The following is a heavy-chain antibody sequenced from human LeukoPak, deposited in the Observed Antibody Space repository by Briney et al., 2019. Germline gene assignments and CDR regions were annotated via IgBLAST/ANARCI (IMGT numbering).Heavy chain of an antibody. CDR1: GFTFSTYS. CDR3: ASTRIRELLNAFDI. CDR2: ISSSSSYI. V-gene: IGHV3-21*01. Sequence: GGSLRLSCAASGFTFSTYSMNWVRQAPGKGLEWVSSISSSSSYIYYADSVKGRFTISRDNAKNSLYLQMNSLRAEDTAVYYCASTRIRELLNAFDIWGQGTMVTVSS. J-gene: IGHJ3*02. D-gene: IGHD1-26*01.